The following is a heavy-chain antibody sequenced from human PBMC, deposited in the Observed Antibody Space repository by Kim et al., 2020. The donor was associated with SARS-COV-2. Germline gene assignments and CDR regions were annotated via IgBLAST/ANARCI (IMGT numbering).Heavy chain of an antibody. CDR2: ISGSGGST. CDR3: VKEGGGWFEEDAFDI. CDR1: GFTFSSYA. V-gene: IGHV3-23*01. Sequence: GGSLRLSCAASGFTFSSYAMSWVRQAPGKGLEWVSAISGSGGSTYYADSVKGRFTISRDNSKNTLNLQRNSLRAEDTAVYYCVKEGGGWFEEDAFDIWGQGTGVTVSS. D-gene: IGHD3-10*01. J-gene: IGHJ3*02.